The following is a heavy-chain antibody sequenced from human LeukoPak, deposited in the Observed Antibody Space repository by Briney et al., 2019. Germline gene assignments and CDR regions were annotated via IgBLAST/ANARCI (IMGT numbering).Heavy chain of an antibody. CDR3: ARIGSHCSGTSCYGDY. V-gene: IGHV4-31*03. Sequence: SETLSLTCTVSGGSISSGGYYWSWIRQHPGKGLEWIGYIYYSGSTYYNPSLKSRVTISVDTSKNQFSLKLSSVTAADTAVYYCARIGSHCSGTSCYGDYWGQGALVTVSS. CDR1: GGSISSGGYY. D-gene: IGHD2-2*01. CDR2: IYYSGST. J-gene: IGHJ4*02.